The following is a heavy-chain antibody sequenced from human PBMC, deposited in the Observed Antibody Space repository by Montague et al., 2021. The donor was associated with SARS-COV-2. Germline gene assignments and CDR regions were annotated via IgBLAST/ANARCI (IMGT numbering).Heavy chain of an antibody. Sequence: SETLSLTCEVSGGSISSYYWSWIRQSPGKGLEWIGYVHYTGSTKYNPSRKTRVTLSLDTPKKHCSLKLKSVTAADTAVYYCARAQNTCFIANCVNYFEVWGLGALVTVSS. CDR3: ARAQNTCFIANCVNYFEV. V-gene: IGHV4-59*01. J-gene: IGHJ4*02. CDR1: GGSISSYY. D-gene: IGHD1-1*01. CDR2: VHYTGST.